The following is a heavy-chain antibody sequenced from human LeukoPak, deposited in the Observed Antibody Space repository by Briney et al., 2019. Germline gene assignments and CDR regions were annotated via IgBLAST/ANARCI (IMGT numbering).Heavy chain of an antibody. Sequence: GGSLRLSCAASGFTVSSNYMSWVRQAPGKGLEWVSVIYSGGSTYYADSVKGRFTISRDNAKNSLYLQMNSLRVEDTAVYYCARTGYSSSPYYYYMDVWGKGTTVTVSS. CDR2: IYSGGST. V-gene: IGHV3-53*01. D-gene: IGHD6-13*01. CDR1: GFTVSSNY. J-gene: IGHJ6*03. CDR3: ARTGYSSSPYYYYMDV.